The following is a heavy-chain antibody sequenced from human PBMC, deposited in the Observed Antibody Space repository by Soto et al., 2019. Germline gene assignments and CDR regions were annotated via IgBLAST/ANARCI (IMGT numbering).Heavy chain of an antibody. CDR3: ARAAGYCSSTSSYPHWFDP. V-gene: IGHV1-69*02. CDR2: IIPILGIA. CDR1: GGTFSSYT. J-gene: IGHJ5*02. D-gene: IGHD2-2*01. Sequence: QVQLVQSGAEVKKPGSSVKVSCKASGGTFSSYTISWVRQAPGQGLEWMGRIIPILGIANYAQKFQGRVTITADKSTSTAYMELSSLRSEDTAVYYCARAAGYCSSTSSYPHWFDPWGQGTLVTVSS.